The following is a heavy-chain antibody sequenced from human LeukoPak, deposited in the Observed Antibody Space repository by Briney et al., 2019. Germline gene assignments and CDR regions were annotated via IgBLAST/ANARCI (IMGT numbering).Heavy chain of an antibody. Sequence: GASVKVSCKASGGTFSSYAISWVRQAPGQGLEWMGGIIPIFGTANYAQKFQGRVTITADESTSTAYMELSSLRSEDTAVYYCARLSFARGSGSYYNTFDYWGQGTLVTVSS. V-gene: IGHV1-69*13. CDR1: GGTFSSYA. CDR2: IIPIFGTA. D-gene: IGHD3-10*01. J-gene: IGHJ4*02. CDR3: ARLSFARGSGSYYNTFDY.